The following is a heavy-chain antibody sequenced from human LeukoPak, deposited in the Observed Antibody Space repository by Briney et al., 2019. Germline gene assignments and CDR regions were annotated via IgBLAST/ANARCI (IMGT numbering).Heavy chain of an antibody. J-gene: IGHJ4*02. CDR3: ARCPPRDSGGYTQYYFDY. CDR1: GFTFSTYW. Sequence: GGSLRLSCAVSGFTFSTYWMHWVRQAPGKGLVWVSRINTDGTITNYADSVKGRFTISRDNAKNSLYLQMHSLRAEDTAVYYCARCPPRDSGGYTQYYFDYWGQGTLVTVSS. CDR2: INTDGTIT. D-gene: IGHD3-22*01. V-gene: IGHV3-74*01.